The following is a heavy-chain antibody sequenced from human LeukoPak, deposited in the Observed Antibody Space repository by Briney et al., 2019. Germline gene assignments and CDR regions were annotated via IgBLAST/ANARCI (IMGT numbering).Heavy chain of an antibody. V-gene: IGHV3-7*01. CDR3: ARVPTRYYYYGMDV. Sequence: GGSLRLSCAASGFTFSSYWMSWVRQAPGKGLEWVANIKQDGSEKYYVDSVKGRFTISRDNAKNSLYLQMNSLRAEDTAVYYCARVPTRYYYYGMDVWGQGTTVTVSS. J-gene: IGHJ6*02. CDR1: GFTFSSYW. CDR2: IKQDGSEK.